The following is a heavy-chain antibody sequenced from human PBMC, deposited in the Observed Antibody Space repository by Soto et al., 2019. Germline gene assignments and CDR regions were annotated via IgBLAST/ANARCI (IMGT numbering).Heavy chain of an antibody. D-gene: IGHD3-10*01. V-gene: IGHV3-30*18. CDR1: GFTFSSYG. CDR3: AKDQVVRGVIITLVVWSPPLGGMDV. CDR2: ISYDGSNK. J-gene: IGHJ6*02. Sequence: PGGSLRLSCAASGFTFSSYGMHWVRQAPGKGLEWVAVISYDGSNKYYADSVKGRFTISRDNSKNTLYLQMNSLRAEDTAVYYCAKDQVVRGVIITLVVWSPPLGGMDVWGQGTTVNVSS.